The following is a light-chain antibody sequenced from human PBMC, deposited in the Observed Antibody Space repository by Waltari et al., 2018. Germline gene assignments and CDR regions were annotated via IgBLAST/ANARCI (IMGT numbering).Light chain of an antibody. J-gene: IGKJ1*01. CDR2: QVS. CDR3: MQGTHWPRT. Sequence: DVVMTPSPLPLPVTLGQPASIPCWSSQSLVHSDGNTYLNLFQQRTGQSPRLLIYQVSIRNSGIPDRFSGSGSGTDVTLKISRVEAEDVGVYYCMQGTHWPRTFGQGTKVEIK. V-gene: IGKV2-30*02. CDR1: QSLVHSDGNTY.